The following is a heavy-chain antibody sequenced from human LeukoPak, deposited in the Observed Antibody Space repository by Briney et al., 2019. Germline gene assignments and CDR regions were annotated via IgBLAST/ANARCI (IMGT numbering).Heavy chain of an antibody. CDR3: AKALGGNYLPFDY. CDR2: VGSRGDKT. D-gene: IGHD1-26*01. V-gene: IGHV3-23*01. Sequence: GGSLRLSCAASGFTFSNYDMYWVRQAPGKGLEWVSGVGSRGDKTYYADSVKGRFTISRDNSKNTLYLQMNSLRAEDTAVYYCAKALGGNYLPFDYWGQGTLVTVSS. CDR1: GFTFSNYD. J-gene: IGHJ4*02.